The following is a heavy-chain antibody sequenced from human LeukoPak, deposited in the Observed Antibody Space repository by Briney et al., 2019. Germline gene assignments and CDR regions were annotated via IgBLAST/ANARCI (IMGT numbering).Heavy chain of an antibody. D-gene: IGHD2-21*02. CDR1: GFTFSSYA. CDR2: ISSDGSNK. CDR3: ARDGVVTGLDV. J-gene: IGHJ6*02. V-gene: IGHV3-30-3*01. Sequence: PGGSLRLSCAASGFTFSSYAMHWVRQAPGKGLEWVAIISSDGSNKDYADSVKGRFTISRDNSKNTLYLQMNSLRAEDTAVYYCARDGVVTGLDVWGQGTTVTVSS.